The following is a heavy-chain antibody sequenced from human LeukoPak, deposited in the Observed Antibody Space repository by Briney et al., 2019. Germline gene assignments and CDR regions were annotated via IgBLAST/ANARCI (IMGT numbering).Heavy chain of an antibody. V-gene: IGHV5-51*01. J-gene: IGHJ6*02. D-gene: IGHD3-10*01. CDR1: GYVFTANW. Sequence: GESLKISCKGSGYVFTANWIGWVRQMPGKGLEWMGIIYPGDSDLRIGPSFQGQVSISVDKSVDTAYLQWNSLKASDTATYYCARLMTLVRGGLKRLPRSCGMDVWGQGTTVTVS. CDR3: ARLMTLVRGGLKRLPRSCGMDV. CDR2: IYPGDSDL.